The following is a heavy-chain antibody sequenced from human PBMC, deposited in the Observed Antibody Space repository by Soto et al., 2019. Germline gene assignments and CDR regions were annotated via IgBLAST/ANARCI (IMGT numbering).Heavy chain of an antibody. J-gene: IGHJ4*02. Sequence: SETLSLTCTFSGGSISSSSYYWGWIRQPPGKGLEWIGSIYYSGSTYYNPSLKSRVTISVDTSKNQFSLKLSSVTAADTAVYYCARLRGYSYGSIDYWGQGTLVTVSS. CDR2: IYYSGST. CDR1: GGSISSSSYY. V-gene: IGHV4-39*01. D-gene: IGHD5-18*01. CDR3: ARLRGYSYGSIDY.